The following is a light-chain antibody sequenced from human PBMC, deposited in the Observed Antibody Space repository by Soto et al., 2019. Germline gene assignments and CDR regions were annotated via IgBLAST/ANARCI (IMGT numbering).Light chain of an antibody. Sequence: EIVTTQSPVTLSVSPGDTATLSCRASQSVRSNLAWYQQKPGQAPRLLIYGASTRATGIPARFSGSGFGTEFTLTITSLQSEDFAVYYCLQHYTYPRTFGQGTKLEIK. V-gene: IGKV3-15*01. CDR2: GAS. J-gene: IGKJ2*01. CDR1: QSVRSN. CDR3: LQHYTYPRT.